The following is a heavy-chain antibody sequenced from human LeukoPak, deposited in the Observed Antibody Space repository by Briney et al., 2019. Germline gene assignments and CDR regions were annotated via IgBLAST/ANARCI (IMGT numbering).Heavy chain of an antibody. CDR1: GGSISSYY. Sequence: KSSETLSLTCTVSGGSISSYYWSWIRQPPGKGLEWIGYIYYSGSTNYNPSLKSRVTISVKTSKNQFSLKLSSVTAADTAVYYCAREDLAFGIAAAGTVNYYYYYYMDVWGKGTTVTVSS. CDR2: IYYSGST. J-gene: IGHJ6*03. V-gene: IGHV4-59*12. D-gene: IGHD6-13*01. CDR3: AREDLAFGIAAAGTVNYYYYYYMDV.